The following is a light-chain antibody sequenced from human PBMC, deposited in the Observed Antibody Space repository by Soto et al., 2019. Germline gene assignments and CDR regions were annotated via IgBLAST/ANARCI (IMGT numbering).Light chain of an antibody. J-gene: IGKJ5*01. V-gene: IGKV3-11*01. CDR2: DAS. CDR3: QQRSNWPPIT. Sequence: EIVLTQSPATLSLSPGERATLSCRASQSVSSYLAWYQQKPGQAPRLLIYDASNRATGIPARFSGSGSGTDFPITISSLEHEDFAVYYCQQRSNWPPITFGQGTRLEIK. CDR1: QSVSSY.